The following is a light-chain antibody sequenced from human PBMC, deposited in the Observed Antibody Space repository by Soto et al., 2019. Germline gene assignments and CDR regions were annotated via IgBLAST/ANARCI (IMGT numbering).Light chain of an antibody. CDR1: QTITKY. CDR2: ESS. J-gene: IGKJ1*01. CDR3: QQYGSPGP. Sequence: EIVMTQTPVTLSSSPGDGATLTCRASQTITKYLAWYQQKPGQATRLLTSESSERASGVPSRFSGGGCGTDFTPTISIRAPEDFAVYYCQQYGSPGPFGQGTNVAIK. V-gene: IGKV3-20*01.